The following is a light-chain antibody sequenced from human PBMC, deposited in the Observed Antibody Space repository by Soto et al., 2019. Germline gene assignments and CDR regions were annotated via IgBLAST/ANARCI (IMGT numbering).Light chain of an antibody. CDR2: EVS. Sequence: QSALTQPASVSGSPGQSITISCTGTSSDVGGYNYVSWYQQHPGKVPKLIIYEVSNRPSGVSNRFSGSKSGSTASLTISGLQAADEADYYCTSYTSSITLVFGGGTKLTVL. J-gene: IGLJ2*01. CDR1: SSDVGGYNY. CDR3: TSYTSSITLV. V-gene: IGLV2-14*01.